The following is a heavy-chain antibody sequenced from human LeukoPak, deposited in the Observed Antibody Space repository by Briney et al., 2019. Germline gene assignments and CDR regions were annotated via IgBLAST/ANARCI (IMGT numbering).Heavy chain of an antibody. V-gene: IGHV4-61*02. CDR1: GGSISSGSYY. D-gene: IGHD3-22*01. Sequence: SSETLSLTCTVSGGSISSGSYYWSWIRQPAGNGLEWIGRIYTSGSTNYNPSLKSRVTISVDTSKNQFSLKLSSVTAADTAVYYCARETNYYDSSGYHNDAFDIWGQGTMVTVSS. CDR2: IYTSGST. CDR3: ARETNYYDSSGYHNDAFDI. J-gene: IGHJ3*02.